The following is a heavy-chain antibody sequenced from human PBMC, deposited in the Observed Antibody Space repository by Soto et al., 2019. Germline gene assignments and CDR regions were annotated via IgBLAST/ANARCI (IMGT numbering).Heavy chain of an antibody. CDR2: IYWDDDK. Sequence: QITLKESGPALVKPTQTLTLTCTFSGFSLNTYGVGVGSIRQPPGKTLEWLALIYWDDDKRYRPSLKSMLTSTKDTSKDQVGLTMTIMDPVDTATYYCARRAPDQGYFYGVDVWGQGTTVTVSS. V-gene: IGHV2-5*02. CDR1: GFSLNTYGVG. CDR3: ARRAPDQGYFYGVDV. J-gene: IGHJ6*02. D-gene: IGHD2-2*01.